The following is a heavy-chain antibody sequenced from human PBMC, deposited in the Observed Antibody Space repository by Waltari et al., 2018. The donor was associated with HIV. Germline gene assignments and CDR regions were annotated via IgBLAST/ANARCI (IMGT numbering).Heavy chain of an antibody. CDR2: ISSSSSNI. V-gene: IGHV3-48*02. Sequence: EVQLVESGGGLVQPGRSLRLSCAASGFSFSDYAMNWVRQAPGKGLEWISYISSSSSNINYADSVKGRFTISRDNTKRSLDLHMNNLRDEDTAVYFCARDTLNLYFGLDVWGQGTTVSVSS. CDR1: GFSFSDYA. CDR3: ARDTLNLYFGLDV. J-gene: IGHJ6*02.